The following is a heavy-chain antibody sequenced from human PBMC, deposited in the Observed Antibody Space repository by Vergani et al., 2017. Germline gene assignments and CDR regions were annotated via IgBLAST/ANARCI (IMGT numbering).Heavy chain of an antibody. Sequence: EVQLLESGGSLKQPGGSVRLSCAASGFTFSTSAMHWARQAPGKGLEWVSALTGGGGSTYYADSFKGRFIISRDNSRDTLYLQMNSLRPEDTATNYCVKDAGSYENFFDSWGQGTLVTVSS. CDR2: LTGGGGST. CDR1: GFTFSTSA. CDR3: VKDAGSYENFFDS. V-gene: IGHV3-23*01. J-gene: IGHJ4*02. D-gene: IGHD1-26*01.